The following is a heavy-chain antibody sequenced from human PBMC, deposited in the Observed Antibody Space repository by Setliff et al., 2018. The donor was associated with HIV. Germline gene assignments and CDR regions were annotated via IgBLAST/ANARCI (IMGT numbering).Heavy chain of an antibody. CDR3: ARDRSNYVGLDAFDI. CDR1: GDIFSFYD. CDR2: IIPIFGTA. V-gene: IGHV1-69*13. J-gene: IGHJ3*02. Sequence: SVKVSCKASGDIFSFYDINWVRQVTGQGLEWMGGIIPIFGTANYAQKFQGRVTITADESTSTAYMELSSLRSEDTAVYYCARDRSNYVGLDAFDIWGQGTMVTVSS. D-gene: IGHD4-4*01.